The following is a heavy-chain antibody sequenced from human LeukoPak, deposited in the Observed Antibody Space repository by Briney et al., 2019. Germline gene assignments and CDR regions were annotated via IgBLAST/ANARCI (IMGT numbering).Heavy chain of an antibody. Sequence: AGGSLRLSCAASGFTFSDYYMSWIRQAPGKGLEWVSYISSSGSTIYYADSVKGRFTISRDNAKNSLYLQMNSLRAEDTAVYYCARDSPGGAAAGSLYYYYGMDVWGQGTTVTVSS. CDR1: GFTFSDYY. CDR2: ISSSGSTI. J-gene: IGHJ6*02. V-gene: IGHV3-11*01. CDR3: ARDSPGGAAAGSLYYYYGMDV. D-gene: IGHD6-13*01.